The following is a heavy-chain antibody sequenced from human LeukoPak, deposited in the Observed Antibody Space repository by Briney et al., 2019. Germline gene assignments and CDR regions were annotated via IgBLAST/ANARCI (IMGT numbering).Heavy chain of an antibody. D-gene: IGHD5-12*01. CDR3: ARSLGHIEVGFDY. CDR2: INHSGST. CDR1: GGSFSGYY. Sequence: SETLSLTCAVYGGSFSGYYWSWIRQPPGKGLEWIGEINHSGSTNYNPSLKSRVTISVDTSKNQFSLKLSSVTAADTAVYYRARSLGHIEVGFDYWGQGTLVTVSS. V-gene: IGHV4-34*01. J-gene: IGHJ4*02.